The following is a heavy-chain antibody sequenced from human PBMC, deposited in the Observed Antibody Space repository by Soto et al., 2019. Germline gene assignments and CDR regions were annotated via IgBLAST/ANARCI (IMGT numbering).Heavy chain of an antibody. D-gene: IGHD3-10*01. V-gene: IGHV4-59*01. Sequence: SETLSLTCTVSGGSISSYYWSWIRQPPGKGLECIGYIYYSGSTNYNPSLKSRVTISVDTSKNQFSLKLSSVTAADTAVYYCARDRGYYFDYWGQGTLVTVSS. CDR3: ARDRGYYFDY. J-gene: IGHJ4*02. CDR2: IYYSGST. CDR1: GGSISSYY.